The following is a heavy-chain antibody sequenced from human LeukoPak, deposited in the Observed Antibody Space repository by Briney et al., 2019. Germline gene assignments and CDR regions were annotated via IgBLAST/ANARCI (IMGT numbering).Heavy chain of an antibody. J-gene: IGHJ6*02. CDR3: ARVAAARAQYYYGMDV. V-gene: IGHV1-18*01. D-gene: IGHD6-13*01. CDR1: GYTFSNYG. CDR2: ISTNKGNT. Sequence: ASVKVSCKASGYTFSNYGISWVRQAPGQGLEWMGWISTNKGNTKSAQKNQGRVTMTTDTSTSTAYMELRSLRSDDTAVYYCARVAAARAQYYYGMDVWGQGTTVTVSS.